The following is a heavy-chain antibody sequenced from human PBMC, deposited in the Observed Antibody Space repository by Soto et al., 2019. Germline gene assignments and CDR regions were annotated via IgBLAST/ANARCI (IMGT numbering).Heavy chain of an antibody. CDR3: ARCGSSPNWFDP. D-gene: IGHD6-6*01. CDR2: IIPIFGTA. V-gene: IGHV1-69*13. CDR1: GGTFSSYS. J-gene: IGHJ5*02. Sequence: SVKVSCKASGGTFSSYSISWVRQAPGQGLEWMGGIIPIFGTANYAQKFQGRVTITADESTSTAYMELSSLRSEDTAVYYCARCGSSPNWFDPWGQGTLVTVSS.